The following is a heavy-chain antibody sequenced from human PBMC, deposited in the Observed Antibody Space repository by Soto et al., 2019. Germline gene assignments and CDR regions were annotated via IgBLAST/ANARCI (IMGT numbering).Heavy chain of an antibody. CDR1: GVSITYSY. V-gene: IGHV4-59*08. J-gene: IGHJ4*02. Sequence: QVQLQESGPGLVKPSETLSLTCTVSGVSITYSYWNWVRQPPGKGLEWIGFIYYSGSIKYNPSLESRVTMSVDKSKNQLSLKLTSVTATDTAVYYCARGGGSFSSGWYYDYWGQGTLVTVSS. D-gene: IGHD6-19*01. CDR2: IYYSGSI. CDR3: ARGGGSFSSGWYYDY.